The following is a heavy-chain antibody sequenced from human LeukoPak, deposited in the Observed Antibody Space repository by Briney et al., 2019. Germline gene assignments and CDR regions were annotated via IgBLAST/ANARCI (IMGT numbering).Heavy chain of an antibody. V-gene: IGHV5-51*01. D-gene: IGHD2-2*01. CDR2: IYPGDSNN. CDR3: AKVLRGFCSNTSCPNWFDP. CDR1: GYSFTTYW. J-gene: IGHJ5*02. Sequence: PGESLKISCKGSGYSFTTYWIGWVRQMPGKGLEWMGIIYPGDSNNRYSPSFQGQVTISADRSISTSYLQWSSLKASDTAIYYCAKVLRGFCSNTSCPNWFDPWGQGTLVTVSS.